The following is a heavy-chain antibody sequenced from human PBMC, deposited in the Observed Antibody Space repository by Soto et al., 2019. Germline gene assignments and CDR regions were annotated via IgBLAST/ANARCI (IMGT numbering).Heavy chain of an antibody. CDR3: ARVGDRWYVDNQDYYFDY. CDR1: CGSISSGGYY. D-gene: IGHD6-13*01. CDR2: IYYSGST. Sequence: SETLSLTCTVSCGSISSGGYYWSWIRQHPGKGLEWIGYIYYSGSTYYNPSLKSRVTISVDTSKNQFSLKLSSVTAADTAVYYCARVGDRWYVDNQDYYFDYWGQGTLVTVSS. J-gene: IGHJ4*02. V-gene: IGHV4-31*03.